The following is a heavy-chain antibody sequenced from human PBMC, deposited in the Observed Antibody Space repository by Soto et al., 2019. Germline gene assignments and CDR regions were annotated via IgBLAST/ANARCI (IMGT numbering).Heavy chain of an antibody. Sequence: PGGSLRLSCAASGFSFSTYGMHWVRQAPGKGLEWVAVMSYDGSNEHYADSVKGRFTISRDNSKNTLYLQMNSLRGEDTAVYYCAKGPYSGSSGNSCFRPWGQGTLVTVSS. CDR3: AKGPYSGSSGNSCFRP. D-gene: IGHD6-6*01. J-gene: IGHJ5*02. V-gene: IGHV3-30*18. CDR1: GFSFSTYG. CDR2: MSYDGSNE.